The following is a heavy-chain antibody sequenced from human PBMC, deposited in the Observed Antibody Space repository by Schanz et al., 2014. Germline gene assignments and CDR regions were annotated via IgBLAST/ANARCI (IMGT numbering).Heavy chain of an antibody. CDR3: VRDERVISGVWFDP. CDR2: IYYDGSNK. J-gene: IGHJ5*02. D-gene: IGHD3-16*02. Sequence: QVQLVESGGGVVQPGRSLRLSCAASGFTFSSYGMHWVRQAPGKGLEWVALIYYDGSNKYYADSVKGRFTISRDNARNTVSLQMNSLRADDTAVYYCVRDERVISGVWFDPWGQGTLVTVSS. V-gene: IGHV3-33*01. CDR1: GFTFSSYG.